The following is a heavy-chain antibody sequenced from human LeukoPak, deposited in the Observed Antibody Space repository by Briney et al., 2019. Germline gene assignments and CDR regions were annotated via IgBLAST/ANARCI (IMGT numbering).Heavy chain of an antibody. CDR1: RYTFTSYD. Sequence: GASVKVSCKASRYTFTSYDINWVRQATGQGLEWMGWMNPNSGNTGYAQKFQGRVTMTRNTSISTAYMELSSLRSEDTAVYYCARVPIAAAGTDYYYGMDVWGQGTTVTVSS. V-gene: IGHV1-8*01. CDR3: ARVPIAAAGTDYYYGMDV. CDR2: MNPNSGNT. D-gene: IGHD6-13*01. J-gene: IGHJ6*02.